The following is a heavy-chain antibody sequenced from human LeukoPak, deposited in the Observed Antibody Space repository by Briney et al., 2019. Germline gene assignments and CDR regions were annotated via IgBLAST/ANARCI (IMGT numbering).Heavy chain of an antibody. J-gene: IGHJ4*02. D-gene: IGHD6-6*01. CDR2: INHSGRT. CDR1: GGSFSGYY. V-gene: IGHV4-34*01. Sequence: SETLSLTCAVYGGSFSGYYWSWIRQPPGKGLEWMGEINHSGRTNYNPSLKSRVTISVDTSKNQFSLKLCSVTAADTAVYYCARGGGIAAQDYWGQGTLVTVSS. CDR3: ARGGGIAAQDY.